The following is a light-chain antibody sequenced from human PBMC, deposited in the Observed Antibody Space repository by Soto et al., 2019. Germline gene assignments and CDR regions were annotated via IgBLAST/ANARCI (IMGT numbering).Light chain of an antibody. CDR1: QSISSN. Sequence: DMVLTQSPATLSVSPGERATLSCVASQSISSNLAWYQQRPGQAPRLLMFRTSSRATGFPARFSGSGSGKEFNLTISSLQSEDFGVYYCQQYNNWPRATFGAGTKVDIK. V-gene: IGKV3-15*01. CDR3: QQYNNWPRAT. CDR2: RTS. J-gene: IGKJ3*01.